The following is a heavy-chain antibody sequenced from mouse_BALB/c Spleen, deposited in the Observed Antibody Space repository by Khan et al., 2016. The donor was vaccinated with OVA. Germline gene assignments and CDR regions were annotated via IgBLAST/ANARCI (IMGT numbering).Heavy chain of an antibody. Sequence: IQLVQSRPELVKPGASMKISCKASGYSFTDYTMNWVKQSHGKNLEWIGLINPYNGFTTYNQKFKGKATLTVHKSSSTAYMELLSLTSEDSAVYYCARGNYDGSNSWFAYWGQGTLVTVSA. CDR2: INPYNGFT. CDR3: ARGNYDGSNSWFAY. V-gene: IGHV1-18*01. J-gene: IGHJ3*01. CDR1: GYSFTDYT. D-gene: IGHD1-1*01.